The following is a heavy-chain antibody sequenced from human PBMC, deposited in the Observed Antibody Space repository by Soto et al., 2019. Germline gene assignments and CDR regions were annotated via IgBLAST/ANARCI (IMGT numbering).Heavy chain of an antibody. Sequence: SVKVSCKASGGTFSSYAISWVRQAPGQGLEWMGGIIPIFGTANYAQKFQGRVTITADESTSTAYMELSSLRSEDTAVYYCARGGLGCTNGVCYTSDYWGQGTLVTVSS. J-gene: IGHJ4*02. D-gene: IGHD2-8*01. CDR2: IIPIFGTA. CDR1: GGTFSSYA. V-gene: IGHV1-69*13. CDR3: ARGGLGCTNGVCYTSDY.